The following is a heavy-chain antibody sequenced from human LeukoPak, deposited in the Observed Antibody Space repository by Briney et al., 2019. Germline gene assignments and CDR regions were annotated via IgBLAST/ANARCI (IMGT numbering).Heavy chain of an antibody. CDR3: AKGFYCSVGSCHLNPFDY. Sequence: GGSLRLSCAGSGFTFSDYAMSWVRQAPGQGLEWVSAISGSGDRTNNADSVKGRFTISRDNSKNTLFLQMDSLRAEDTAVYYCAKGFYCSVGSCHLNPFDYWGQGTLVTVSS. J-gene: IGHJ4*02. V-gene: IGHV3-23*01. CDR2: ISGSGDRT. CDR1: GFTFSDYA. D-gene: IGHD2-15*01.